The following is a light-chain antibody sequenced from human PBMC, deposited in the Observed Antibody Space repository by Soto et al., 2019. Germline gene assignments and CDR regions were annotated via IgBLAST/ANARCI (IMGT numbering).Light chain of an antibody. J-gene: IGLJ1*01. Sequence: VLTQPASVSGSPGQSITISCTGTSSDVGGYKYVSWYQQYPGKAPKLMIYEVSNRPSGVSNRFSGSKSGNTASLTISGLQAEDEADYYCSSYTSSSPCVFGTGTKVTVL. CDR3: SSYTSSSPCV. V-gene: IGLV2-14*01. CDR2: EVS. CDR1: SSDVGGYKY.